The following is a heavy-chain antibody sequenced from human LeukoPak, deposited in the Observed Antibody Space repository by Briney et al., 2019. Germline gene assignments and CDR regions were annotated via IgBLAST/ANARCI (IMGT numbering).Heavy chain of an antibody. V-gene: IGHV3-23*01. CDR2: ISGSGGST. CDR3: ARTYSSGARVP. CDR1: GFTFSSYA. Sequence: PGGSLRLSCVASGFTFSSYAMSWVRQAPGKGLEWVSTISGSGGSTYYADSVKGRFTTSRDNSKNTLYLQMNSLRAEDTAVYYCARTYSSGARVPWGQGTLVTVSS. D-gene: IGHD6-19*01. J-gene: IGHJ5*02.